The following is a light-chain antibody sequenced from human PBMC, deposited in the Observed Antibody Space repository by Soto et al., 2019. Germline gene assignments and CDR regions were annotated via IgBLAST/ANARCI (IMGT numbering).Light chain of an antibody. CDR2: EVS. J-gene: IGLJ1*01. Sequence: QSVLTQPASVSGSPGQSITISCTGTSSDVGNNNHVSWYQHHPGKAPKLMIYEVSYRPSGVSNRFSGSKSGYTASLTISGLQAEDEADYYCNSQTRSGIRVFGTGTQLTVL. V-gene: IGLV2-14*01. CDR3: NSQTRSGIRV. CDR1: SSDVGNNNH.